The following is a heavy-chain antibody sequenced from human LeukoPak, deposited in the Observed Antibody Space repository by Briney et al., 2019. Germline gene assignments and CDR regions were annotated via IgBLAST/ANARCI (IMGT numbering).Heavy chain of an antibody. CDR1: GGSISSDDYC. J-gene: IGHJ3*02. V-gene: IGHV4-31*03. CDR2: IYYSGST. D-gene: IGHD5-24*01. CDR3: AKSREEIRGLDAFDI. Sequence: PSQTLSLTCCVSGGSISSDDYCWNWIRQHPGKGLEWIGYIYYSGSTYYIPSLKSRVALSVDTSKNQFSLKLSSLTAADTAVYYCAKSREEIRGLDAFDIWGQGTMVTVSS.